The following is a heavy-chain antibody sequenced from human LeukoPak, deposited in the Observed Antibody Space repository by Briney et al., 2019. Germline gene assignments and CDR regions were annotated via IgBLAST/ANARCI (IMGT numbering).Heavy chain of an antibody. CDR3: APGYCSSTSCPDPPIDY. CDR1: GFTFSSYG. V-gene: IGHV3-30*02. Sequence: GGSLRLSCAASGFTFSSYGMHWVRQAPGKGLEWVAFIRYDGSNKYYADSVKGRFTISRDNSKNTLYLQMNSLRAEDTAVYYCAPGYCSSTSCPDPPIDYWGQGTLVTVSS. J-gene: IGHJ4*02. D-gene: IGHD2-2*01. CDR2: IRYDGSNK.